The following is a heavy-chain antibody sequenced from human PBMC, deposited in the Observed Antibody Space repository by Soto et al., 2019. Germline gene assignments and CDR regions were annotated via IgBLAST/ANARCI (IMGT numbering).Heavy chain of an antibody. D-gene: IGHD6-19*01. V-gene: IGHV1-69*01. J-gene: IGHJ4*02. CDR3: ARERGSGQWLVSYNY. Sequence: QVQLVQSGAEVKEPGSSVKVSCKASGGSFRNYAISWVRQAPGQGLEWMGGIIPIFGTANYAQKFQGRVTITADESTSTAYMELSNLRSEDTAVYYCARERGSGQWLVSYNYWGQGTLLTVSS. CDR1: GGSFRNYA. CDR2: IIPIFGTA.